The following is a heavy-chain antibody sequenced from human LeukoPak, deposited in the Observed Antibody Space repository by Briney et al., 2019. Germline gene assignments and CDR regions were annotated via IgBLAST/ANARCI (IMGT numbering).Heavy chain of an antibody. CDR2: IYSSGST. CDR3: AKGAGPPWFDP. J-gene: IGHJ5*02. V-gene: IGHV4-61*02. Sequence: PSETLSLTCTVSGGSISSGSYYWSWIRQPAGKGLEWIGRIYSSGSTNYNPSLKSRVTISLDTSKNQFSLTLSSVTAADTAVYYCAKGAGPPWFDPWGQGTLVTVSS. D-gene: IGHD6-19*01. CDR1: GGSISSGSYY.